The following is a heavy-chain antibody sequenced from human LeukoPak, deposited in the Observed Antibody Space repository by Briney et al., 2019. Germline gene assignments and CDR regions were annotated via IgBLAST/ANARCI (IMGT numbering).Heavy chain of an antibody. CDR2: IYTSGST. Sequence: SETLSLTCTVSGGFISSYYWSWIRQPAGKGLEWIGRIYTSGSTNYNPSLKSRVTMSVDTSKNQFSLKLSSVTAADTAVYYCARLRDRQLPPDYWGQGTLVTVSS. D-gene: IGHD6-6*01. CDR3: ARLRDRQLPPDY. CDR1: GGFISSYY. J-gene: IGHJ4*02. V-gene: IGHV4-4*07.